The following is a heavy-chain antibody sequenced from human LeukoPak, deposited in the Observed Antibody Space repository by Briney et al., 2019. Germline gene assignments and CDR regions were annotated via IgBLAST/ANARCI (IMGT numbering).Heavy chain of an antibody. Sequence: GASVKVSCKASGYTFTSYYMHWVRQAPGQGLEWMGIINPSGGSTSYAQKFQGRVTMTRDTSTSTVYMELSSLRSEDTAVYYCARVMSVSRGIGYGGGIDYWGQGTLVTVSS. V-gene: IGHV1-46*01. J-gene: IGHJ4*02. CDR3: ARVMSVSRGIGYGGGIDY. D-gene: IGHD4/OR15-4a*01. CDR2: INPSGGST. CDR1: GYTFTSYY.